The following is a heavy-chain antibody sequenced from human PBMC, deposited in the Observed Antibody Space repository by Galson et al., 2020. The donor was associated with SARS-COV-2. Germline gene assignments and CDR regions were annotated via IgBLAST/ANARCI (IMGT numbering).Heavy chain of an antibody. V-gene: IGHV4-59*11. D-gene: IGHD5-12*01. J-gene: IGHJ4*02. CDR3: ARGKATRGGYNY. CDR2: IHYSGST. Sequence: SETLSLTCTVSGCSISSHYWTWIRQPPGKGLEWIGYIHYSGSTNYNPSLKSRLTISIDTSKNQFSLKLTSVTAADAAIYYCARGKATRGGYNYWGQGTLVTVSS. CDR1: GCSISSHY.